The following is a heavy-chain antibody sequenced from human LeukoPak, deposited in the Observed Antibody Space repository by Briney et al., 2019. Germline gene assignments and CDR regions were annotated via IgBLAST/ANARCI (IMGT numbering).Heavy chain of an antibody. D-gene: IGHD3-16*01. CDR3: AIENYADPFDY. CDR2: ISSNSTSI. V-gene: IGHV3-48*04. J-gene: IGHJ4*02. CDR1: GFTFKNYN. Sequence: GGSLRLSCAASGFTFKNYNMHWVRQAPGKGLECISYISSNSTSIYSSDSVQGRFTVSRDNAKNSLFLQMNSLRAEDTAVYYCAIENYADPFDYWGQGTLVTVSS.